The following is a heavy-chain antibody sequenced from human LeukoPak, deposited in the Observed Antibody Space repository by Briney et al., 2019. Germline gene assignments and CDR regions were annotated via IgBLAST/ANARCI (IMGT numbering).Heavy chain of an antibody. CDR3: AKSGIAVAGTFGIFDY. CDR2: ISGSGGST. D-gene: IGHD6-19*01. CDR1: GFTFSSYA. J-gene: IGHJ4*02. Sequence: GGSLRLSCAASGFTFSSYAMSWVRQAPGKGLEWVSAISGSGGSTYYADSVKGRFTISRDNSKNTLYLQMNSLRAEGTAVYYCAKSGIAVAGTFGIFDYWGQGTLVTVSS. V-gene: IGHV3-23*01.